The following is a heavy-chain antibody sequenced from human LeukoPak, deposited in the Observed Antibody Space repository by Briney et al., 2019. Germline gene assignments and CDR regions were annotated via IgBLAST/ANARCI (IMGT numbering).Heavy chain of an antibody. CDR2: ISSSGSTI. CDR3: ARESCSGGSCYLDY. J-gene: IGHJ4*02. CDR1: GFTLSSYE. D-gene: IGHD2-15*01. V-gene: IGHV3-48*03. Sequence: QPGGSLRLSCAASGFTLSSYEMNSVRQDPRKGLEWVSCISSSGSTIYYADPVKGRFTISRDNAKNSLYLQMNSLRAEDTAVYYCARESCSGGSCYLDYWGQGTLVTVSS.